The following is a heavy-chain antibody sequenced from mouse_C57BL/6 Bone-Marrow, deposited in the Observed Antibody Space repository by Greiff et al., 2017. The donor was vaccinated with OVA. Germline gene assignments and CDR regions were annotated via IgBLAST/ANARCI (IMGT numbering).Heavy chain of an antibody. CDR1: GYTFTSYW. CDR2: IHPNSGST. V-gene: IGHV1-64*01. D-gene: IGHD2-1*01. Sequence: QVQLQQSGAELVKPGASVKLSCKASGYTFTSYWMHWVKQRPGQGLEWIGMIHPNSGSTNYNEKFKSKATLTVDKSSSTAYMQLSSLTSEDSAVYYCARFPYGNYVDWYFDVWGTGTTVTVSS. J-gene: IGHJ1*03. CDR3: ARFPYGNYVDWYFDV.